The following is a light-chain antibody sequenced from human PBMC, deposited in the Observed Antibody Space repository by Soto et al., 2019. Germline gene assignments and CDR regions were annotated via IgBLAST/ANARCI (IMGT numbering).Light chain of an antibody. CDR2: DVS. J-gene: IGLJ2*01. V-gene: IGLV1-40*01. CDR3: SSYTSSSTLVV. Sequence: QSVLTQPPSVSGAPGQRVTISCTGSSSNIGAGYDVHWYQQLPGTAPKLIIYDVSNRPSGVSNRFSGSKSGNTASLTISGLQAEDEADYYCSSYTSSSTLVVFGGGTKLTVL. CDR1: SSNIGAGYD.